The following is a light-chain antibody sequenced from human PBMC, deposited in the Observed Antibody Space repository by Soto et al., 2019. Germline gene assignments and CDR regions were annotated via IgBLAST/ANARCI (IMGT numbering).Light chain of an antibody. CDR2: AAS. Sequence: DIKMTQSPSSLSASVGDRVSVTCRASQSISTFLNWYQQRPGEAPKLLIYAASSLQSGVPSRFSGSGSWADFTLTIGSLQPEDFATYYCQHSYTSPRTFGQGTKVEVK. V-gene: IGKV1-39*01. CDR1: QSISTF. J-gene: IGKJ1*01. CDR3: QHSYTSPRT.